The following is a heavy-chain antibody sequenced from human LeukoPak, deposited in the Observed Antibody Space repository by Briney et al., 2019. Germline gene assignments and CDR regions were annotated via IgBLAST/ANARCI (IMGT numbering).Heavy chain of an antibody. Sequence: SETLSLTYSVSGYSISSGYYWGWIRQPPGKGLEWIGSIYHSGSTYYNPSLKSRVTISVDTSKNQFSLKLSSVTAADTAVYYCARPDVYCSSTSCLDAFDIWGQGTMVTVSS. J-gene: IGHJ3*02. V-gene: IGHV4-38-2*01. D-gene: IGHD2-2*01. CDR2: IYHSGST. CDR1: GYSISSGYY. CDR3: ARPDVYCSSTSCLDAFDI.